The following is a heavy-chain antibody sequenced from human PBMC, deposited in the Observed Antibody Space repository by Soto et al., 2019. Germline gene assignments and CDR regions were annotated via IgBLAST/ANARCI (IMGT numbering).Heavy chain of an antibody. D-gene: IGHD2-2*01. CDR3: ARASYCISTSCYESDYYGMDV. Sequence: SVKVSCKASGGTFSSYAISWVRQAPGQGLEWMGGIIPIFGTANYAQKFQGRVTITADESTSTAYMELSSLRSEDTAVYYCARASYCISTSCYESDYYGMDVWGQGTTVPVS. CDR2: IIPIFGTA. V-gene: IGHV1-69*13. J-gene: IGHJ6*02. CDR1: GGTFSSYA.